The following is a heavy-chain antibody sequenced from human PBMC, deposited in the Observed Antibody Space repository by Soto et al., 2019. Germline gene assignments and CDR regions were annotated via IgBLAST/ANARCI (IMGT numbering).Heavy chain of an antibody. CDR2: ISAYNGNT. V-gene: IGHV1-18*01. Sequence: ASVKVSCKASGYTFTSYGISWVRQAPGQGLEWMGWISAYNGNTNYAQKLQGRVTMTTDTSTSTAYMELRSLRSDDTAVYYCARDSYPYYDYVWGSYRYFDYWGQGTLVTVSS. D-gene: IGHD3-16*02. J-gene: IGHJ4*02. CDR3: ARDSYPYYDYVWGSYRYFDY. CDR1: GYTFTSYG.